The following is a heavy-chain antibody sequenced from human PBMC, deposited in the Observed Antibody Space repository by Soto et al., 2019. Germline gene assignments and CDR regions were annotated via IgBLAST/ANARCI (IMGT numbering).Heavy chain of an antibody. V-gene: IGHV3-33*01. CDR2: IWYDGSNK. D-gene: IGHD2-15*01. CDR1: GFTFSSYG. J-gene: IGHJ4*02. Sequence: QVQLVESGGGVVQPGRSLRLSCAASGFTFSSYGMHWVRQAPGKGLEWVAVIWYDGSNKYYADSVKGRFTISRDNSKNTLYLHMTSLRAEDTAVYYCASGPFRYCSGGSCWRMDYWGQGTLVTVSS. CDR3: ASGPFRYCSGGSCWRMDY.